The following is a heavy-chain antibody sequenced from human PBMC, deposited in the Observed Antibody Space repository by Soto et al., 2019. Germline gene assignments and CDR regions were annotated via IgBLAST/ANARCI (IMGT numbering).Heavy chain of an antibody. CDR3: ARAYYYDFWSGYPGHWFDP. J-gene: IGHJ5*02. D-gene: IGHD3-3*01. Sequence: PSETLSLTCAVSGGSISSGGYSRSWIRQPPGKGLEWIGYIYHSGSTYYNPSLKSRVTISVDRSKNQFSLKLSSVTAADTAVYYCARAYYYDFWSGYPGHWFDPWGQGTLVTVSS. CDR2: IYHSGST. V-gene: IGHV4-30-2*01. CDR1: GGSISSGGYS.